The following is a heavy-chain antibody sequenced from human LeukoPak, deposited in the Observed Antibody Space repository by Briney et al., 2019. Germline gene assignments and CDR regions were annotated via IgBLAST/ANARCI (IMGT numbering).Heavy chain of an antibody. D-gene: IGHD6-6*01. V-gene: IGHV4-30-2*02. CDR3: ARSFSSSRPGVKS. Sequence: PSETLSLTCTVSGGSISSGGYYWSWIRQPPGKGLEWIGYIYHSGSTYYNPSLKSRVTMSVDTSKNQFSLKLSSVTAADTAIYYCARSFSSSRPGVKSWGQGTLVTVSS. CDR1: GGSISSGGYY. CDR2: IYHSGST. J-gene: IGHJ5*02.